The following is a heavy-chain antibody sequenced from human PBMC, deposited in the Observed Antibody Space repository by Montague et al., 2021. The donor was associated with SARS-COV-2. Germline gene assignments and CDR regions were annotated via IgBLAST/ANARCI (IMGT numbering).Heavy chain of an antibody. CDR3: ARQDAWAYCGDECYRGWFDS. CDR2: IFYNGST. J-gene: IGHJ5*01. D-gene: IGHD2-21*01. V-gene: IGHV4-59*01. CDR1: FGSISTYY. Sequence: SETLSLTCTVSFGSISTYYWSWIRQPPGKGLEWIGFIFYNGSTKYNPSLKRRVSISLDTSKNQFSLKLSSMTAADTAVYYCARQDAWAYCGDECYRGWFDSWGQGTLVTVSS.